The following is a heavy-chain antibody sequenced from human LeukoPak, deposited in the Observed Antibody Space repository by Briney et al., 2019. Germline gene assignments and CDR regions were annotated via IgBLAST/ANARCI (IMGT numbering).Heavy chain of an antibody. CDR2: IYSGGST. J-gene: IGHJ4*02. D-gene: IGHD3-10*01. V-gene: IGHV3-53*01. CDR3: ARGGGTDVVWGEY. Sequence: GGSLRLSCAASGFTFSSNYMSWVRQAPGKGLEWVSVIYSGGSTYYTDSVKGRFTISRDNAKNSLYLEMNSLRAEDTGVYYCARGGGTDVVWGEYWGQGTLVTVSS. CDR1: GFTFSSNY.